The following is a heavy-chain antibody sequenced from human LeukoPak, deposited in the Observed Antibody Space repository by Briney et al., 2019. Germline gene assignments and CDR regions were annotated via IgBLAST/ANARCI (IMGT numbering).Heavy chain of an antibody. CDR1: GYSISSGYY. Sequence: TSETLSLTYAVSGYSISSGYYWGWIRQPPGKGLEWIGSIYHSGSTYYNPSLKSRVIYSADTSRNQFSLKLSSVTAADTAVYYCARQVYYYYYYMDVWGKGTTVTVSS. CDR3: ARQVYYYYYYMDV. J-gene: IGHJ6*03. CDR2: IYHSGST. V-gene: IGHV4-38-2*01.